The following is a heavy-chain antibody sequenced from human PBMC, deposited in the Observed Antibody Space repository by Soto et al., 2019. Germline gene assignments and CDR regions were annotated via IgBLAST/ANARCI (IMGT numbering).Heavy chain of an antibody. CDR1: GYPFSAFD. Sequence: QVQLVQSGAEVKKPGASVEVSCEASGYPFSAFDINWVRQAGGQGLEWMGWMNPDSGDTAFAQRFQDRITMTRSTSISTAYKELGRLTSDDTAVYFCVKQPGGVATPGDDYWGQGTLVTVSS. CDR3: VKQPGGVATPGDDY. CDR2: MNPDSGDT. V-gene: IGHV1-8*01. J-gene: IGHJ4*02. D-gene: IGHD2-15*01.